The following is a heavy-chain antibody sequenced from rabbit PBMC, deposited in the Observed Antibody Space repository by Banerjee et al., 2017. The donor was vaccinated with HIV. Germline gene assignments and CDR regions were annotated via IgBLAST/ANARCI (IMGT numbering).Heavy chain of an antibody. CDR2: IYTGNNGT. J-gene: IGHJ4*01. CDR1: GFTLSGYW. D-gene: IGHD4-2*01. CDR3: TRGVGKSIYAADL. Sequence: QSLEESGGDLVKPGASLTLTCTASGFTLSGYWMCWVRQAPGKGLEWIACIYTGNNGTYYANWAKGRFTISKTSSTTVTLQMTSLTAADTATCFCTRGVGKSIYAADLWGPGTLVTVS. V-gene: IGHV1S40*01.